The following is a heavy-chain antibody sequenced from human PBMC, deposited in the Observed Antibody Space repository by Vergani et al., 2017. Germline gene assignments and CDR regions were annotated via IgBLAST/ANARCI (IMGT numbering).Heavy chain of an antibody. V-gene: IGHV1-3*01. Sequence: QVQLVQSGAEVKKPGASVKVSCKASGYTFTSYAMHWVRQAPGQRLDWMGWINAGNGNTKYSQKFQGRVTITRDTSASTAYMELSSLRSEDTAVYYCARSVVGYCSSTSCSAYDYWGQGTLVTVSS. CDR3: ARSVVGYCSSTSCSAYDY. CDR1: GYTFTSYA. D-gene: IGHD2-2*01. CDR2: INAGNGNT. J-gene: IGHJ4*02.